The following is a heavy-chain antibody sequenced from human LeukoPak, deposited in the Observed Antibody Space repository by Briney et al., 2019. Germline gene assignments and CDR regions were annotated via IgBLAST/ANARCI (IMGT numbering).Heavy chain of an antibody. V-gene: IGHV4-61*05. J-gene: IGHJ5*02. Sequence: PSETLSLTCTVSGGSISSSSYYWGWIRQPPGKGLEWIGYIYTSGSTNYNPSLKSRVTISVDTSKNQFSLKLSSVTAADTAVYYCARHTPKAIWFGRNRQDNWFDPWGQGTLVTVSS. CDR3: ARHTPKAIWFGRNRQDNWFDP. D-gene: IGHD3-10*01. CDR2: IYTSGST. CDR1: GGSISSSSYY.